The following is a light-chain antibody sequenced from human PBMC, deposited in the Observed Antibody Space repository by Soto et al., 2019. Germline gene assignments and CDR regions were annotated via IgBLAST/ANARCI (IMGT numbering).Light chain of an antibody. V-gene: IGLV2-14*01. CDR2: EVT. Sequence: QSVLTPPACVSGSPGQSITISCTGTSRDVGGYNYVSWYQQHPGKAPKLMIYEVTNPPSGVSNRFSGAKSGNTASLIMSGLEAEDEADYYCSSYASKSTLDVGPGTKVNVL. CDR3: SSYASKSTLD. J-gene: IGLJ1*01. CDR1: SRDVGGYNY.